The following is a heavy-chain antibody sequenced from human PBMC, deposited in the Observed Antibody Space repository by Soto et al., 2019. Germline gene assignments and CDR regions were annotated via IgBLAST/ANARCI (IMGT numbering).Heavy chain of an antibody. Sequence: QVQLQESGPGLVKPSETLSLTCTVSGASISGFYWSWIRQPPGKGLEWIGYIYYSGSTNYNPSLKSRVTISVDTSKHQFFLKLSSVTAADTALYYCARGHGYHIYWGQGTLVTVSS. J-gene: IGHJ4*02. V-gene: IGHV4-59*01. CDR1: GASISGFY. CDR3: ARGHGYHIY. D-gene: IGHD5-12*01. CDR2: IYYSGST.